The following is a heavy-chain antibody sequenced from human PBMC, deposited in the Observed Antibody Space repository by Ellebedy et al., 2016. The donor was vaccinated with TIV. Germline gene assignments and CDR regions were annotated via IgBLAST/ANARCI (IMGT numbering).Heavy chain of an antibody. J-gene: IGHJ3*02. CDR1: GGSISSSSSY. Sequence: SETLSLTXIVSGGSISSSSSYWGWIRQPPGKGLEWIGSIYYSGSTYYNPSLKSRVTISVDTSKKQFSLRLNSVTAADTAVYYCTTSVAIGAFDIWGLGTMVTVSS. CDR3: TTSVAIGAFDI. D-gene: IGHD2-21*01. CDR2: IYYSGST. V-gene: IGHV4-39*01.